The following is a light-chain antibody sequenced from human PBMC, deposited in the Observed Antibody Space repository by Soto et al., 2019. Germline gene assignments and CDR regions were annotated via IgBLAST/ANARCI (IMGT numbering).Light chain of an antibody. CDR1: QGIRND. V-gene: IGKV1-17*01. CDR2: AAS. J-gene: IGKJ5*01. CDR3: QQLNSYPT. Sequence: IQMTQSPSSLSATVGDRVTITCRASQGIRNDLGWYQQKPGKAPKLLIYAASTLQSGVPSRFSAGGSGTEFTLRIRSLQPEDFATYYCQQLNSYPTSAQRARLEI.